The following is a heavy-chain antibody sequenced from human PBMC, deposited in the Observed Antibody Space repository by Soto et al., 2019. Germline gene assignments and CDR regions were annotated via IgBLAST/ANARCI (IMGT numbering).Heavy chain of an antibody. CDR2: ISRSSSVI. CDR3: ARDSGSTYYYYYMDV. Sequence: GGSLRLSCAGSGFSFSSHGMNWVRQAPGKGLEWVSYISRSSSVIYYADSVKGRFTISRDNARDSLYLQMNSLRAEDTAVYYCARDSGSTYYYYYMDVWGKGTTVTVSS. V-gene: IGHV3-48*01. J-gene: IGHJ6*03. CDR1: GFSFSSHG. D-gene: IGHD3-10*01.